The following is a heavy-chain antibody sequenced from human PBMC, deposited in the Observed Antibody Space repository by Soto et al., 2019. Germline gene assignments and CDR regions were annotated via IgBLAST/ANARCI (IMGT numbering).Heavy chain of an antibody. CDR3: ARDRGSEGGAS. J-gene: IGHJ4*02. CDR2: ISSSSNYI. CDR1: GFNFNVYS. D-gene: IGHD5-12*01. Sequence: GESLRHSCAASGFNFNVYSMNWVRQAPGKGLEWISSISSSSNYIHYRDSVRGRFTISRDNAKNSLYLQLDSLRGEDTAGYFCARDRGSEGGASWREGTLVT. V-gene: IGHV3-21*01.